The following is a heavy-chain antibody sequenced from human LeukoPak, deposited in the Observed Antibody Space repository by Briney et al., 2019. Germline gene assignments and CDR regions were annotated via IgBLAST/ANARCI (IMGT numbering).Heavy chain of an antibody. J-gene: IGHJ4*02. CDR1: GFTFDDYA. V-gene: IGHV3-9*01. CDR3: AQGYSSSWYSVCDY. D-gene: IGHD6-13*01. CDR2: ISWNSGGL. Sequence: GGSLRLSCAASGFTFDDYAMHWVRHAPRKGLEWVSGISWNSGGLGYADSVKGRFTISRDNAKNSLYLQMDSLRAEDTALYYCAQGYSSSWYSVCDYWGQGTLVTVSS.